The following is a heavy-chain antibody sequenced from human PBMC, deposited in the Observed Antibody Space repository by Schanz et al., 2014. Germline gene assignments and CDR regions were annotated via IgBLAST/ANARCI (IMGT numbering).Heavy chain of an antibody. D-gene: IGHD3-10*01. V-gene: IGHV3-23*01. CDR3: VRDELLWFGEVLSLDY. CDR2: ISGSGAST. Sequence: EVQLLESGGGLVQPGGSLRLSCAASGFIFGSSVMAWVRQAPGKGLEWVSAISGSGASTYYADSVKGRFTISRDNSNKTVDLQMNSLRAEDTALYDCVRDELLWFGEVLSLDYWGQGALVTVSS. CDR1: GFIFGSSV. J-gene: IGHJ4*02.